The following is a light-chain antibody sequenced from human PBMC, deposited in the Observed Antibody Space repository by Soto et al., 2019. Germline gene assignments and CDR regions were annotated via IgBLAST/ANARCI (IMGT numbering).Light chain of an antibody. J-gene: IGKJ2*01. CDR3: QQSYSPPYS. V-gene: IGKV1-39*01. Sequence: DIQMTQSPSSLSASVGDRVTITCRSSQNIESYLNWYQQKPGQAPKLLIHSASDLQRGVPSRFSGRGSGTDFTLSSSSLQPEDCALYFCQQSYSPPYSFGQGTNLEIK. CDR1: QNIESY. CDR2: SAS.